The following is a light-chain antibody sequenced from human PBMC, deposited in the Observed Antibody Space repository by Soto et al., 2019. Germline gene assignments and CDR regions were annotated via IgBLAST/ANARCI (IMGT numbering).Light chain of an antibody. CDR1: QSVSSSY. CDR3: QQYKNWPPFT. V-gene: IGKV3D-15*01. CDR2: DAS. Sequence: EIVLTQSPGTLSLSPGEGATLSCRASQSVSSSYLAWYQQKPCQAPRLLSYDASSRATGIPARFSGSGSGTEFTLTISSLQSEDFAVYYGQQYKNWPPFTCGPGTRLEIK. J-gene: IGKJ5*01.